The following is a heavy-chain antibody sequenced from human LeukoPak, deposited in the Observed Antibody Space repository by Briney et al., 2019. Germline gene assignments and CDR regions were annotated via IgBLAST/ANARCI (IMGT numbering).Heavy chain of an antibody. D-gene: IGHD2/OR15-2a*01. J-gene: IGHJ4*02. CDR2: INHGGGT. CDR1: GGSVSRTNYY. V-gene: IGHV4-39*02. Sequence: PSETLSLTCTVSGGSVSRTNYYWAWIRQPPGKGLEWIATINHGGGTHHNPSLKSRLTIAVDTAMNDFSLKLSSVTAADTAVYYCARGEYWVRFWGRGTLVTVSS. CDR3: ARGEYWVRF.